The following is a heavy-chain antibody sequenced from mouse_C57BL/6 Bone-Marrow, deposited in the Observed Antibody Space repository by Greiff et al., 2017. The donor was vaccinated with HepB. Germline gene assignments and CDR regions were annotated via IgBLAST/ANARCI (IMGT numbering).Heavy chain of an antibody. CDR2: ISSGSSTI. J-gene: IGHJ2*01. D-gene: IGHD1-1*01. CDR3: ARPRYGSSLFDY. Sequence: EVKLVESGGGLVKPGGSLRLSCAASGFTFSDYGMHWVRQAPEKGLEWVAYISSGSSTIYYADTVKGRFTISRDNAKNTLFLQMTSLRSEDTAMYYCARPRYGSSLFDYWGQGTTLTVSS. CDR1: GFTFSDYG. V-gene: IGHV5-17*01.